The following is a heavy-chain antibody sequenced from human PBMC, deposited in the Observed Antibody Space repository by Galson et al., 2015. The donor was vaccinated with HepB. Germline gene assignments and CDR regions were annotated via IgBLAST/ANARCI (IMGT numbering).Heavy chain of an antibody. Sequence: SVKVSCKASGGTFSSYAISWVRQAPGQGLEWMGGIIPIFGTANYAQKFQGRVTITADESTSTAYMELSSLRSEDTAVYYCASSPVGGDNRDDAFDIWGQGTMVTVSS. D-gene: IGHD1-26*01. J-gene: IGHJ3*02. V-gene: IGHV1-69*13. CDR2: IIPIFGTA. CDR3: ASSPVGGDNRDDAFDI. CDR1: GGTFSSYA.